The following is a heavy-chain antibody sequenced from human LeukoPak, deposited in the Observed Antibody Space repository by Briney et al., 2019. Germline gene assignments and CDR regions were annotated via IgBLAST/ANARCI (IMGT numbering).Heavy chain of an antibody. CDR1: GYTFTSYY. J-gene: IGHJ3*02. V-gene: IGHV1-46*01. Sequence: ASVKVSCKSSGYTFTSYYMHWVRQAPGQGLEWVGIINPSGGSTSYAQMFQGRDTMTRHTSTSTVYMDLSSMRYADTPVYYCSGTIGGGGAFDIWGQGTMVTVSS. CDR3: SGTIGGGGAFDI. D-gene: IGHD1-1*01. CDR2: INPSGGST.